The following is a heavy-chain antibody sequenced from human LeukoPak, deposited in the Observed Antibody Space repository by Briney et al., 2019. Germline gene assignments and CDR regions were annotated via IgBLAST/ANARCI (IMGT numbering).Heavy chain of an antibody. CDR3: TVNYDFC. CDR1: GGSIRNSSFY. V-gene: IGHV4-39*01. D-gene: IGHD3-3*01. CDR2: IYSTGTT. J-gene: IGHJ4*02. Sequence: NPSETLFLTCAVSGGSIRNSSFYWGWIRQPPGKGLEWIASIYSTGTTYYNPSIKSRITIFVDTSKNQVSLKLRSVTAADTAVYYCTVNYDFCGGQGTLVTVSS.